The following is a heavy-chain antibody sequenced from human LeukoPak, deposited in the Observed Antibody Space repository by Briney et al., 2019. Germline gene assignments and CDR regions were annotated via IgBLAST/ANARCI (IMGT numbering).Heavy chain of an antibody. V-gene: IGHV3-21*01. CDR2: ISSSSSYI. CDR3: ARDGEWELLEDGRVYYFDY. Sequence: GGSLRLSCAASGFTFSSYSMNWVRQAPGKGLEWVSSISSSSSYIYYADSVKGRFTISRDNAKNSLYLQMNSLRAEDTAVYYCARDGEWELLEDGRVYYFDYWGQGTLVTVSS. D-gene: IGHD1-26*01. CDR1: GFTFSSYS. J-gene: IGHJ4*02.